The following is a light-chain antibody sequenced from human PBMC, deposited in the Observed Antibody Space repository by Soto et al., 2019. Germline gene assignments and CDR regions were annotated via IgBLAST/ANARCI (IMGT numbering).Light chain of an antibody. CDR1: QSLITRY. CDR3: QQYDTSPT. CDR2: GAS. Sequence: EIVLTQSPGTLSLFPGERATLSCRARQSLITRYLAWYQQKPGQAPRLLIYGASSRATGIPDRFSGSGSGTDFPLTISRLEPEDFAVYSCQQYDTSPTFGQGTRLEIK. V-gene: IGKV3-20*01. J-gene: IGKJ5*01.